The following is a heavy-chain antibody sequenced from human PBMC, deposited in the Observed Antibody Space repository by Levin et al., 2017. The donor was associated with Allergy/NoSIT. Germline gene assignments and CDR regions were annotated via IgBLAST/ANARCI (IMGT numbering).Heavy chain of an antibody. CDR1: GFTFDDYA. J-gene: IGHJ4*02. Sequence: GGSLRLSCAASGFTFDDYAMHWVRQAPGKGLEWVSGISWNSGSIGYADSVKGRFTISRDNAKNSLYLQMNSLRAEDTALYYCAKDISSGYDYFDNWGQGTLVTVSS. CDR3: AKDISSGYDYFDN. D-gene: IGHD5-12*01. V-gene: IGHV3-9*01. CDR2: ISWNSGSI.